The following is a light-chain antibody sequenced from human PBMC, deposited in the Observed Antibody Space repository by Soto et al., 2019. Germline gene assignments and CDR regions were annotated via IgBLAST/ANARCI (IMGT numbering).Light chain of an antibody. CDR1: QSVSSSH. CDR2: GAS. J-gene: IGKJ2*01. CDR3: QQYGSSHSRT. V-gene: IGKV3-20*01. Sequence: EIVLTQSPGTLSLSPGERATVSCRASQSVSSSHLAWYQQKPGQAPRLLIYGASSRATGIPDRFSGSGSGTDFTLTISRLEPEDFAVYYCQQYGSSHSRTFGQGTKLEIK.